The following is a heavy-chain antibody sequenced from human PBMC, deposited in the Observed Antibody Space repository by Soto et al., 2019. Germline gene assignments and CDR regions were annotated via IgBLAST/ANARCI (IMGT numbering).Heavy chain of an antibody. CDR2: INPNSGGT. CDR3: ANSIAAAGNFDY. V-gene: IGHV1-2*04. Sequence: ASVKVSCKASGYTFTGYYMHWVRQAPGQGLEWMGWINPNSGGTNYAQKFQGWVTMTRDTSISTAYMELSRLRSDDTAVYCCANSIAAAGNFDYWGQGTLVTVSS. J-gene: IGHJ4*02. D-gene: IGHD6-13*01. CDR1: GYTFTGYY.